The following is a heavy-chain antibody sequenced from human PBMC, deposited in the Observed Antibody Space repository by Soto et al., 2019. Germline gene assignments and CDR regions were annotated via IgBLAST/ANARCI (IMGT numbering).Heavy chain of an antibody. CDR3: ARGSGSDRDFDY. D-gene: IGHD5-12*01. CDR2: ISYSGST. J-gene: IGHJ4*02. CDR1: GASISNNGYY. V-gene: IGHV4-31*03. Sequence: SETLSLTCTVSGASISNNGYYWSWIRQHPGKGLEWIGYISYSGSTFYNPSLKSRLTMSLDTSKNQFSLKLNSVTAADTAVYYCARGSGSDRDFDYWGQGTMVTVYS.